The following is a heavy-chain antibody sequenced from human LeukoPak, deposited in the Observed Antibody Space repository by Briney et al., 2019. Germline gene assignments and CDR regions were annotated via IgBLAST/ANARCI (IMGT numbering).Heavy chain of an antibody. Sequence: SETLSLTYTVSGDSVTTYYWSWIRQPPGKGLEWLGYIYYSGSATYNPSLKSRVTISVDTSKNQFSLKLSSVTAADTAVYYCARDGSNWSNDYYHGVDVWGQGTTVTVSS. D-gene: IGHD4-11*01. J-gene: IGHJ6*02. CDR2: IYYSGSA. CDR3: ARDGSNWSNDYYHGVDV. CDR1: GDSVTTYY. V-gene: IGHV4-59*02.